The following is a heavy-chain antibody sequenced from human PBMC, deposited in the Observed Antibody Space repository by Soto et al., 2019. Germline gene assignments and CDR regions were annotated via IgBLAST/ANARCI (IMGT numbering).Heavy chain of an antibody. CDR2: INHSGST. CDR1: GGSFSGYY. J-gene: IGHJ4*02. D-gene: IGHD3-22*01. CDR3: ARGLPLYYYDSSGYYYATLNYFDY. Sequence: PSETLSLTCAVYGGSFSGYYWSWIRQPPGKGLEWIGEINHSGSTNYNPSLKSRVTISVDTSKNQFSLKLSSVTAADTAVYYCARGLPLYYYDSSGYYYATLNYFDYWGQGTLVTV. V-gene: IGHV4-34*01.